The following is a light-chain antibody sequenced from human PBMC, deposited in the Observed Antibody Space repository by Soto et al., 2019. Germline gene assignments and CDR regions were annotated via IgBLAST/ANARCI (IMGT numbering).Light chain of an antibody. CDR3: QSYDSSLSAYV. Sequence: QSVLTQPPSVSGAPGQRVTISCTGSSSNIGADYVVHWYQQLPRTAPKLLIYGNSNRPSGVPDRFSGSKSGTSASLAITGLQAEDEADYYCQSYDSSLSAYVFGTGTKVTVL. V-gene: IGLV1-40*01. CDR2: GNS. J-gene: IGLJ1*01. CDR1: SSNIGADYV.